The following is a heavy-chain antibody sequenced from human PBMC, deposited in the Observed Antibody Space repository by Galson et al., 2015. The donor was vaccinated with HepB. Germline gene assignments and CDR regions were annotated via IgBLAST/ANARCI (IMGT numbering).Heavy chain of an antibody. CDR1: GGTFSSYA. Sequence: SVKVSCKASGGTFSSYAISWVRQAPGQGLEWMGGIIPIFGTANYAQKFQGRVTITADESTSTAYMELSSLRSEDTAVYYCARAPPVDTAMDPYSRSWYYFDYCGQGTLVTVSS. J-gene: IGHJ4*02. CDR3: ARAPPVDTAMDPYSRSWYYFDY. D-gene: IGHD5-18*01. CDR2: IIPIFGTA. V-gene: IGHV1-69*13.